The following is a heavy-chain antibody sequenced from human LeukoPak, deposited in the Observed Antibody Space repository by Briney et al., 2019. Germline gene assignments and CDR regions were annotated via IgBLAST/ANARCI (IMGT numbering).Heavy chain of an antibody. CDR1: GYTFTGYY. Sequence: ASVKVSCKASGYTFTGYYMHWVRQAPGQGLEWMGWINPNSGGTNYAQKFQGRVTMTRDTSISTAYMELSRLRSDDTAVYHCARDRVAVAGSYMDVWGKGTTVTVSS. CDR3: ARDRVAVAGSYMDV. J-gene: IGHJ6*03. CDR2: INPNSGGT. D-gene: IGHD6-19*01. V-gene: IGHV1-2*02.